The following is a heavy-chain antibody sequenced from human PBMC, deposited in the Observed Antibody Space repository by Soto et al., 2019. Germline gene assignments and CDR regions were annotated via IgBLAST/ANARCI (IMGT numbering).Heavy chain of an antibody. CDR1: GGSISSYY. CDR3: ARERPSAAMGMDV. CDR2: IYYSGST. D-gene: IGHD2-2*01. V-gene: IGHV4-59*01. Sequence: SETLSLTCTVSGGSISSYYWSWIRQPPGKGLEWIGYIYYSGSTNYNPSLKSRVTISVDTSKNQFSLKLSSVTAADTAVYYCARERPSAAMGMDVWGQGTTVTVSS. J-gene: IGHJ6*02.